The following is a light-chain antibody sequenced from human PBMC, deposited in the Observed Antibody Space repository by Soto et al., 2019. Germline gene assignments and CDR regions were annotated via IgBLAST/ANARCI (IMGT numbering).Light chain of an antibody. J-gene: IGKJ5*01. CDR2: DAS. Sequence: DIQICRSPSPLSASVRDRVNISGRSSQTISSWLAWFQQRPGRAPKFLIYDASTLERGVPSRFSGTGSATEFTLSIDSLQPDDSATNYCQPYHTSSITCGQGTRLEIK. CDR1: QTISSW. V-gene: IGKV1-5*01. CDR3: QPYHTSSIT.